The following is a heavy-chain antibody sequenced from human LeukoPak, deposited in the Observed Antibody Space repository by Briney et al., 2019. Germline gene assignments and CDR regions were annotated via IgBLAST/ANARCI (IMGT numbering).Heavy chain of an antibody. V-gene: IGHV4-59*08. CDR1: GGSISSYY. CDR3: ARQNPAAEGQGLDY. CDR2: IYHTGTT. J-gene: IGHJ4*02. D-gene: IGHD6-13*01. Sequence: PSETLSLTCTVSGGSISSYYWSWIRQPPGKGLEWIGYIYHTGTTSYNPSLKSRLTISVDTSKSQFSLKLTSVTAADTAVYYCARQNPAAEGQGLDYWGQGALVTVSS.